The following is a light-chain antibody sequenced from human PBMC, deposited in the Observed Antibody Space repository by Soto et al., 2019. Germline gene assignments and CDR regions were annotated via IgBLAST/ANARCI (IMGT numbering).Light chain of an antibody. Sequence: VLTQSPGTLSLSPGDRASLSCRASQTVRSGYLAWYQQKPGQAPRLLIYCGSNRATGIPDRFSGSGSATDFTLTISRLEPEDSAVYYCQQYDNSPMYTFGQGTKLEIK. CDR1: QTVRSGY. V-gene: IGKV3-20*01. J-gene: IGKJ2*01. CDR3: QQYDNSPMYT. CDR2: CGS.